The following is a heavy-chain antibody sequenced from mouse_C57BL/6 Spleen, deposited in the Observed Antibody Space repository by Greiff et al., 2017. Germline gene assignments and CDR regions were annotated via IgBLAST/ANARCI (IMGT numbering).Heavy chain of an antibody. J-gene: IGHJ3*01. CDR2: IRLKSDNYAT. V-gene: IGHV6-3*01. CDR1: GFTFSNYW. Sequence: EVMLVESGGGLVQPGGSMKLSCVASGFTFSNYWMNWVRQSPEKGLEWVAQIRLKSDNYATHYAESVKGRFTISRDDSKSSVYLQMNNLRAEDTGIYYCTAYYSTRGWFAYWGQGTLVTVSA. D-gene: IGHD2-5*01. CDR3: TAYYSTRGWFAY.